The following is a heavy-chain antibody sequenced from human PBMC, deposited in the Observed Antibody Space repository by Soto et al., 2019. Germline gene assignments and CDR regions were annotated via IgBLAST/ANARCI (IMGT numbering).Heavy chain of an antibody. CDR1: VFTFSNYG. D-gene: IGHD3-10*01. Sequence: GGSLRLSCAASVFTFSNYGMHWVRQAPGKGLEWVAVISYDGSNKYYADSVKGRFTISRDNSKNTLYLQMNSLRDEDTAVYYCAKGEYYYGSGSPYYGMDVWGQGTTVTVSS. CDR3: AKGEYYYGSGSPYYGMDV. J-gene: IGHJ6*02. V-gene: IGHV3-30*18. CDR2: ISYDGSNK.